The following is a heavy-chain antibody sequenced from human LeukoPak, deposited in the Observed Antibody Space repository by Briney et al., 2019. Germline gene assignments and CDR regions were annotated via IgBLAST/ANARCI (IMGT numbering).Heavy chain of an antibody. CDR3: ARGSSFDRYCSAGACDAGYYDS. V-gene: IGHV4-34*01. J-gene: IGHJ4*02. Sequence: SETLSLTCAVYGESFSAYFWNWIRQAPGKPLEYIGEINHRGSSHYNPSLKTRVTLSVDTSKNQFSLKLTSVTAADTAVYFCARGSSFDRYCSAGACDAGYYDSWGQGTPVTVSS. CDR1: GESFSAYF. D-gene: IGHD2-15*01. CDR2: INHRGSS.